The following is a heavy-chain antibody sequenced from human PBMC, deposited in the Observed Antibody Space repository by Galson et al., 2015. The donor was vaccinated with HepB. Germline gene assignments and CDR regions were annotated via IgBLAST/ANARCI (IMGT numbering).Heavy chain of an antibody. J-gene: IGHJ4*02. D-gene: IGHD6-19*01. Sequence: SVKVSCKVSGYTLTELSMHWVRQAPGKGLEWMGGFDPEDGETIYAQKFQGRVTMTEDTSTDTAYMELSSLRSEDTAVYYCATGLSSSGWTVDYWGQGTLVTVSS. CDR1: GYTLTELS. CDR2: FDPEDGET. CDR3: ATGLSSSGWTVDY. V-gene: IGHV1-24*01.